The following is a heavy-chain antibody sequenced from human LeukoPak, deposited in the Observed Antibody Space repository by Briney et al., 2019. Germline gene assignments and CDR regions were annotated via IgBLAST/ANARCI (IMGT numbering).Heavy chain of an antibody. J-gene: IGHJ4*02. Sequence: GGSLRLSCAASGFTFSSYWMSWVRQDPGKGLEWVANIKTDGSEKYYVDSVKGRFTISRDNAKNSLYLQMNSLRIEDMALYYCAAGGSLGILYYFDFWGQGTLVTVSS. CDR2: IKTDGSEK. CDR1: GFTFSSYW. V-gene: IGHV3-7*03. CDR3: AAGGSLGILYYFDF. D-gene: IGHD6-13*01.